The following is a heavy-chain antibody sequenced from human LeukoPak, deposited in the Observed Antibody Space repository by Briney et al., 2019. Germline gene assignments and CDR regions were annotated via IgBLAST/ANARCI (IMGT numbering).Heavy chain of an antibody. CDR1: GGTFSSYT. Sequence: GSSVKVSCKASGGTFSSYTISWVRQAPGQGLEWMGRIIPILGIANYAQKFQGRVTMTEDTSTDTAYMELSSLRSEDTAGYYCAAGGGGLGRGVKMGLDYWGQGTLVTVSS. CDR3: AAGGGGLGRGVKMGLDY. J-gene: IGHJ4*02. V-gene: IGHV1-69*02. D-gene: IGHD3-10*01. CDR2: IIPILGIA.